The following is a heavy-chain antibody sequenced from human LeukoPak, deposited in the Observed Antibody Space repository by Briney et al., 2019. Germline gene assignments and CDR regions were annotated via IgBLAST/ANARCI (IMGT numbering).Heavy chain of an antibody. Sequence: PSETLSLTCTVSGGSISSGGYYWSWIRQHPGKGLEWIGYIYYSGSTYYNPSLKSRLTISVDTSKTQFSLKLSSVTAADTAVYYCARYSGSYYCDYWGQGTLVTVSS. CDR2: IYYSGST. CDR3: ARYSGSYYCDY. CDR1: GGSISSGGYY. D-gene: IGHD1-26*01. J-gene: IGHJ4*02. V-gene: IGHV4-31*03.